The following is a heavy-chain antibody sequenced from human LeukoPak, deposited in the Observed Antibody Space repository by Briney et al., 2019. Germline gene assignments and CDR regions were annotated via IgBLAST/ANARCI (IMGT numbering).Heavy chain of an antibody. CDR2: IPYDGSNK. CDR3: AREEYGDYFDY. V-gene: IGHV3-30-3*01. Sequence: PGRSLRLSCAASGFTFSSYAMHWVRQAPGKGLEWVAVIPYDGSNKYYADSVKGRFTISRDNSKNTLYLQMNSLRAEDTAVYYCAREEYGDYFDYWGQGTLVTVSS. D-gene: IGHD4-17*01. J-gene: IGHJ4*02. CDR1: GFTFSSYA.